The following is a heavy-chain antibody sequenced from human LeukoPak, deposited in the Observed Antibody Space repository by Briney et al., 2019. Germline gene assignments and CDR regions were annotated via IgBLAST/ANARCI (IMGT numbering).Heavy chain of an antibody. CDR2: ISYDGSNK. Sequence: GGSLRLSCAASGFIFSRYAMHWVRQAPGKGLEWVAVISYDGSNKYYADSVKGRFTISRDNSKNTLYLQMNSLRAEDTAVYYCARASAYSTEDYWGQGTLVTVSS. CDR1: GFIFSRYA. CDR3: ARASAYSTEDY. J-gene: IGHJ4*02. D-gene: IGHD2-15*01. V-gene: IGHV3-30-3*01.